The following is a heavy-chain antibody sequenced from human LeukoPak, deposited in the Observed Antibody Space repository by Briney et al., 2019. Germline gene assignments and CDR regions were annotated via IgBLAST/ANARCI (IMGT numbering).Heavy chain of an antibody. CDR3: AKVRDSSGWGTLFGS. CDR2: ISGGSGGTT. D-gene: IGHD6-19*01. V-gene: IGHV3-23*01. J-gene: IGHJ4*02. CDR1: GFTFSSYA. Sequence: PGGSLRLSCAASGFTFSSYAMTWVRQAPGEGLEWVSAISGGSGGTTHYADSVKGRFTISRDNSKNTLYLQMSSLRAEDSAIYYCAKVRDSSGWGTLFGSWGRGALVTVSS.